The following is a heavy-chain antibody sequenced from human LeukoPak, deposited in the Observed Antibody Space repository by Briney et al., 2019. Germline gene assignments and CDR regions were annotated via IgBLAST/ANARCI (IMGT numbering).Heavy chain of an antibody. D-gene: IGHD1-26*01. J-gene: IGHJ4*02. Sequence: GGSLRLSCAASGFTFTTYAMSWVRQAPGKGLEWVSAIHGSGVSTYYADSVKGRFTISRDNSKNTLYLQMSSLRAEDTAVYYCAKDRVGTTRALDYWGQGTLVTVSS. CDR2: IHGSGVST. CDR3: AKDRVGTTRALDY. V-gene: IGHV3-23*01. CDR1: GFTFTTYA.